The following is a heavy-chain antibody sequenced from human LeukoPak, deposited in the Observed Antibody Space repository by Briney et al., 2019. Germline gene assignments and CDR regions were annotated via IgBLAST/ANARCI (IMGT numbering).Heavy chain of an antibody. V-gene: IGHV1-2*02. CDR1: GYTFTGYY. CDR3: AREMGGLPIDY. Sequence: GASVKVSCKASGYTFTGYYMNWVRQAPGQGLEWMEWINPNSGGTNYAQKFQGRVTMTRDTSISTAYMELSRLRSDDTAVYYCAREMGGLPIDYWGQGTLVTVSS. J-gene: IGHJ4*02. CDR2: INPNSGGT. D-gene: IGHD1-26*01.